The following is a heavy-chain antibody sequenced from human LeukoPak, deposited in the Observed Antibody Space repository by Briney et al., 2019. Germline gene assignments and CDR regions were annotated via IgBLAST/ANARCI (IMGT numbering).Heavy chain of an antibody. CDR2: TYYRSMWSF. D-gene: IGHD2-2*01. J-gene: IGHJ4*02. V-gene: IGHV6-1*01. Sequence: SQTLSLTCAISGDSLFTSSVAWNWIRQSPSRGLEWLGRTYYRSMWSFDYAISVKSRISISTDTSKNHFSLQLNSVTPGDTAVYYCARGKYTSFDNWGQGTLVTVSS. CDR3: ARGKYTSFDN. CDR1: GDSLFTSSVA.